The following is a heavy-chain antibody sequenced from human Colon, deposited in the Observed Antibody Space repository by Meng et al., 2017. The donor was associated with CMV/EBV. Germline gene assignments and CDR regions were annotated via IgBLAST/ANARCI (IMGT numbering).Heavy chain of an antibody. CDR1: GFTFNAYG. CDR3: LRDSWTD. Sequence: QPGASPILSCSGPGFTFNAYGMHWFRQAPVKGLEWVTFILNDGISKYYADSVKGRFTISRDNSKNILYLQINGLRNEDTAVYYCLRDSWTDWGQGTLVTVSS. D-gene: IGHD3/OR15-3a*01. J-gene: IGHJ4*02. CDR2: ILNDGISK. V-gene: IGHV3-30*02.